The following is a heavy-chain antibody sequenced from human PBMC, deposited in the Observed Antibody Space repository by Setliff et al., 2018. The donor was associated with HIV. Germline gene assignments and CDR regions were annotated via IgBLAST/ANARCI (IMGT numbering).Heavy chain of an antibody. J-gene: IGHJ4*02. CDR1: GGTFTSSA. CDR3: ASPRLDWSFSHFDY. V-gene: IGHV1-69*13. Sequence: SVKVSCKASGGTFTSSAISWVRQARGQGLEWMGAIIPHFDAPQYAQKSQGRVTITADQSTSTAYMELSGLTSEDTAVYYCASPRLDWSFSHFDYWGQGTPVTVSS. D-gene: IGHD3-9*01. CDR2: IIPHFDAP.